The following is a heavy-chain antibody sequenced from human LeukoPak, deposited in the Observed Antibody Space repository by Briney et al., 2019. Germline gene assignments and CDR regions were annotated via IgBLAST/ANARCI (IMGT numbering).Heavy chain of an antibody. CDR3: ARSVSAKRWNNCFDP. D-gene: IGHD2-15*01. J-gene: IGHJ5*02. V-gene: IGHV4-30-2*01. CDR2: IYHSGRT. Sequence: SETLSLTCAVSGGSISSGDYSWSWIRQPPGEALEWIGYIYHSGRTFYNPSLKSRVTISVGTSKNQFSLRLSSVTAADTAVYYCARSVSAKRWNNCFDPWGQGTLVTVSS. CDR1: GGSISSGDYS.